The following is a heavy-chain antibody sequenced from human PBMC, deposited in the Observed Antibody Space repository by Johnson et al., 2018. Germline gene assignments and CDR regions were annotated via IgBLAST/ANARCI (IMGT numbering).Heavy chain of an antibody. D-gene: IGHD5-18*01. V-gene: IGHV4-34*01. Sequence: QVQLQQWGAGLLKPSETLSLTCAVSGESFSGYYWSWIRQPPGKGLEWIGEVSPRGRTNYTPSLKSRITISLDTSNNQFSLKLISVTAADTAVYFCAAGYAGYYMDVWGKGTTVTVSS. CDR2: VSPRGRT. CDR3: AAGYAGYYMDV. CDR1: GESFSGYY. J-gene: IGHJ6*03.